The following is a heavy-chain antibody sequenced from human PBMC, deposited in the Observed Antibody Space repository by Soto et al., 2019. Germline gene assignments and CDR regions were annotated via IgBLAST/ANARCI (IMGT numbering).Heavy chain of an antibody. CDR3: ARDTRYCSGGSCYYYGMDV. CDR2: IYSGGST. D-gene: IGHD2-15*01. CDR1: GFTVSSNY. J-gene: IGHJ6*02. Sequence: GGSLRLSCAASGFTVSSNYMSWVRQAPGKGLEWVSVIYSGGSTYYADSVKGRFTISRDNSKNTLYLQMNSLRAEDTAVYYCARDTRYCSGGSCYYYGMDVWGQGTTVTVSS. V-gene: IGHV3-53*01.